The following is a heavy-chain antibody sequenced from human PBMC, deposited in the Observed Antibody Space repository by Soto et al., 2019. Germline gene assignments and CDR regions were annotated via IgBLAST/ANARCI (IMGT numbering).Heavy chain of an antibody. Sequence: ASVKVSCKASGGTFSSYAISWVRQAPGQGLEWMGGIIPIFGTANYAQKFQGRVTITADESTSTAYMELSSLRSEDTAVYYCARETEMPNLGAFDIWGQGTMVTVS. CDR2: IIPIFGTA. CDR1: GGTFSSYA. CDR3: ARETEMPNLGAFDI. J-gene: IGHJ3*02. V-gene: IGHV1-69*13. D-gene: IGHD2-2*01.